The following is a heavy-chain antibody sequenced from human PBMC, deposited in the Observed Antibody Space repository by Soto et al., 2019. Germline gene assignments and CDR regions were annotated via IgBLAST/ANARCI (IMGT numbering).Heavy chain of an antibody. Sequence: ASVKVSCKASGGTFSSYAISWVRQAPGQGFEWMGGIIPIFGTANYAQKFQGRVTITADESTSTAYMELSSLRSEDTAVYYCASPTTYYYDSSGYYDAFDIWGQGTMVTVSS. CDR1: GGTFSSYA. V-gene: IGHV1-69*13. CDR3: ASPTTYYYDSSGYYDAFDI. J-gene: IGHJ3*02. D-gene: IGHD3-22*01. CDR2: IIPIFGTA.